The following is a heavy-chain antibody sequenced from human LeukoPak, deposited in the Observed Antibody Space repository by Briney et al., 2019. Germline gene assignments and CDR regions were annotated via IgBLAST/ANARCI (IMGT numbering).Heavy chain of an antibody. J-gene: IGHJ4*02. CDR2: IYSGGST. D-gene: IGHD3-22*01. Sequence: GGSLRLSCAASGFTVSSNYMSWVRQAPGKGLEWVSVIYSGGSTYYADSVKGRFTISRDNSKNTLYLQMNSLRAEGTAVYYCARDPAPYYYDSSGSDYWGQGTLVTVSS. CDR3: ARDPAPYYYDSSGSDY. CDR1: GFTVSSNY. V-gene: IGHV3-66*01.